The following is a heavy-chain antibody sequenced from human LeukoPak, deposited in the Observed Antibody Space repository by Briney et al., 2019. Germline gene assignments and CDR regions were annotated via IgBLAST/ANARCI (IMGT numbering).Heavy chain of an antibody. Sequence: SETLSLTCTVSGYSISSGYYWGWIRQPPGKGLGWIGTIYHSGSTYYNPSLKSRVTISVETSNNQFPLKLSSVTAADTAVYYCARAREPLLYTYYFDYWGQGTLVTVSS. CDR2: IYHSGST. CDR1: GYSISSGYY. J-gene: IGHJ4*02. CDR3: ARAREPLLYTYYFDY. V-gene: IGHV4-38-2*02. D-gene: IGHD1-14*01.